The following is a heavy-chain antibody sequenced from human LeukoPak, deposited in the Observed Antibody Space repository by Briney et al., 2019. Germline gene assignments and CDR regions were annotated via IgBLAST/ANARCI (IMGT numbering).Heavy chain of an antibody. CDR2: IYYSGST. CDR1: GGSISSYY. V-gene: IGHV4-59*01. Sequence: PSETLSLTCTVSGGSISSYYWSWIRQPPGKGLERIGYIYYSGSTNYNPSLKSRVTISVDTSKNQFSLKLRSVTAADAAVYYCARVTGYMIEDYFDYWGQGILVTVSS. D-gene: IGHD3-9*01. J-gene: IGHJ4*02. CDR3: ARVTGYMIEDYFDY.